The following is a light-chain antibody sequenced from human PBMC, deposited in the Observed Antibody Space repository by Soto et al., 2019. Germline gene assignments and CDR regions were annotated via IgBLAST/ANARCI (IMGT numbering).Light chain of an antibody. J-gene: IGKJ2*01. CDR2: DAS. V-gene: IGKV3-11*01. CDR3: QHRGNWPYT. Sequence: EIVLTQSPATLSLSPGERATLSCRASQSVSSYLALYQQKPGQAPRLLIYDASNRATGIPTRFSGSGSGTDFTLTISSLEPEDFAVYYCQHRGNWPYTFGQGTKLEI. CDR1: QSVSSY.